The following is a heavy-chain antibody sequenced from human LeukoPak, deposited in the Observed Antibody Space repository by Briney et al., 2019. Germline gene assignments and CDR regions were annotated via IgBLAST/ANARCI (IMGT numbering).Heavy chain of an antibody. J-gene: IGHJ5*02. CDR1: GYTLTELS. CDR2: FDPEDGET. D-gene: IGHD1-26*01. V-gene: IGHV1-24*01. CDR3: ATRWENWFDP. Sequence: ASVKVSCKVSGYTLTELSMHWVRQAPGKGLEWMGGFDPEDGETIYAQKFQGRVTVTEDTSTDTAYMELSSLRSEDTAVYYCATRWENWFDPWGQGTLVTVSS.